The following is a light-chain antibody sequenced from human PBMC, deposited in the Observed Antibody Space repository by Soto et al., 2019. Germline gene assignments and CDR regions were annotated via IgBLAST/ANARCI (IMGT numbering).Light chain of an antibody. CDR2: KAS. V-gene: IGKV1-5*03. J-gene: IGKJ1*01. CDR1: QTISSW. Sequence: TQWSSTRSGCIGDRGKSAWQASQTISSWLAWYQQKPGKAPKLLIYKASTLKSGVPSRFSGSGSGTEFTLTISILQPDDFAAFYSQQYYRHPLTVGQGTKVDIK. CDR3: QQYYRHPLT.